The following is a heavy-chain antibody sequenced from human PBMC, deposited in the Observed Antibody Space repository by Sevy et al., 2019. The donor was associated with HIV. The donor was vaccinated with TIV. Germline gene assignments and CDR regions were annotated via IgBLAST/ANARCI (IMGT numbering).Heavy chain of an antibody. CDR3: ATTHPIKIVGATRGYYYFMDV. CDR1: GYTLTELS. Sequence: ASVKVSCKVSGYTLTELSMHWVRQAPGEGLEWMGCFDPEDGETIYAQKFQGRVTMTEDTSTDTAYMELSSLGSDDTALCYCATTHPIKIVGATRGYYYFMDVWGKGSTVTVSS. J-gene: IGHJ6*03. CDR2: FDPEDGET. D-gene: IGHD1-26*01. V-gene: IGHV1-24*01.